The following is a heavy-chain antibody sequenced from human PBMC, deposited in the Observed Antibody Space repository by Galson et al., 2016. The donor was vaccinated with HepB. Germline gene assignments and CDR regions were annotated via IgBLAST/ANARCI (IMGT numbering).Heavy chain of an antibody. V-gene: IGHV1-18*01. CDR1: GYTFSTHG. D-gene: IGHD5-12*01. CDR2: ISGYNADT. J-gene: IGHJ4*02. CDR3: ARDQSCIVPTTSDY. Sequence: SVKVSCKASGYTFSTHGVTWVRQAPGQGLEWMGWISGYNADTKYAQNLKGRFTMTTDTSTNTAYMEMRNLMSDDTAVYYCARDQSCIVPTTSDYWGQGTLVTVSS.